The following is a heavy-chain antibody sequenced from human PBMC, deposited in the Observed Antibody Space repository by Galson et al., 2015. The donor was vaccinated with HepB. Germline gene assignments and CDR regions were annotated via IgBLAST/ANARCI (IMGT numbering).Heavy chain of an antibody. CDR3: ARGEDYGEFNDAFDI. D-gene: IGHD4-17*01. V-gene: IGHV7-4-1*02. Sequence: SVKVSCKASGYTFTSYAMNWVRQAPGQGLEWMGWINTNTGNPTYAQGFTGRFVFSLDTSVSTAYLQITSLKAEDTAVYYCARGEDYGEFNDAFDIWGQGTMVTVSS. J-gene: IGHJ3*02. CDR1: GYTFTSYA. CDR2: INTNTGNP.